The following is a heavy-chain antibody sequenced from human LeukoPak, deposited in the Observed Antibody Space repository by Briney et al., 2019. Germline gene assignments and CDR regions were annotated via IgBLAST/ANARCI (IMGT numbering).Heavy chain of an antibody. J-gene: IGHJ4*02. CDR1: GGSFSGYY. CDR2: INHSGST. Sequence: SETLSLTCAVYGGSFSGYYWSWIRQPPGKGLEWIGEINHSGSTNYNPSLQSRDTISVDTSKNQFSLKLSSVTAADTAVYYCARVTRRTGTSYWGQGTLVTVSS. V-gene: IGHV4-34*01. CDR3: ARVTRRTGTSY. D-gene: IGHD1-7*01.